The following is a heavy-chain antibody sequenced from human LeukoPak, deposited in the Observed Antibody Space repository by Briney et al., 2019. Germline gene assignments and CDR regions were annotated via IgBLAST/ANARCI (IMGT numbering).Heavy chain of an antibody. D-gene: IGHD3-10*01. CDR1: GFTFSDYY. CDR3: ARQWFGDY. Sequence: PGGSLRLSCAASGFTFSDYYMSCIRQTPGKGPEWLSYITSSGTNIYYADSVKGRFTVSRDNAKNSLYLQMNSLRAEDTAVYYCARQWFGDYWGQGTLVTVSS. CDR2: ITSSGTNI. J-gene: IGHJ4*02. V-gene: IGHV3-11*01.